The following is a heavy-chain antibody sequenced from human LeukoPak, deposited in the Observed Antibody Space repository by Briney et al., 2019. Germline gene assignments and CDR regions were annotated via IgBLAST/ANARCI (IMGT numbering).Heavy chain of an antibody. CDR3: ARDSGHTVTNEYFQH. CDR1: GFSFIGYG. CDR2: ISSGSGYI. V-gene: IGHV3-21*04. J-gene: IGHJ1*01. Sequence: GGSLRLSCAASGFSFIGYGMSWVRQAPGKGLEWVSSISSGSGYIYYADSVKGRFTISRDNAQNSLFLHMNALRVDDTAVYYCARDSGHTVTNEYFQHWGQGTLLTVSS. D-gene: IGHD1-14*01.